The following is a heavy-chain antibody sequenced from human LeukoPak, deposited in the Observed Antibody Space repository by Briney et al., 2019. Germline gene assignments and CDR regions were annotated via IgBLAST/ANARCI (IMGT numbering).Heavy chain of an antibody. CDR2: INPNSGGI. CDR3: ARGLEYSSSSGLGGGY. J-gene: IGHJ4*02. CDR1: GYTFTCYY. Sequence: ASLNVSCKASGYTFTCYYMHWVRQAPGQGLEWMGWINPNSGGINYAQKFQGRVTMTRDTSISTAYMELSRLRSDDTAVYYCARGLEYSSSSGLGGGYWGQGTLVTVSS. D-gene: IGHD6-6*01. V-gene: IGHV1-2*02.